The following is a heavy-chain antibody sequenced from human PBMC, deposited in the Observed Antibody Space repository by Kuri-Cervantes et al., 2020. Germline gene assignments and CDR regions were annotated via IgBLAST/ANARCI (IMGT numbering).Heavy chain of an antibody. D-gene: IGHD3-22*01. CDR3: ARDMYDSSGL. J-gene: IGHJ4*02. Sequence: ASVKVSCKASGGTFSSYTISWVRQAPGQGLEWMGWISAYNGNTNYAQKLQGRVTMTTDTSTSTAYMELSRLRSDDTAVYYCARDMYDSSGLWGQGTLVTVSS. V-gene: IGHV1-18*01. CDR2: ISAYNGNT. CDR1: GGTFSSYT.